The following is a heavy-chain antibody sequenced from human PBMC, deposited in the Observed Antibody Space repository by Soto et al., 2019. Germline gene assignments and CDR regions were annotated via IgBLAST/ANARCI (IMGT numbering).Heavy chain of an antibody. D-gene: IGHD4-4*01. CDR1: GLSFSSYA. CDR3: ARYHSDYLLAY. J-gene: IGHJ4*02. V-gene: IGHV3-30*14. Sequence: QVQVVESGGGVVQPGRSLRLSCVVSGLSFSSYAMHWVRQSPGKGLEWVAIISFDGSNKYYADSVKGRFTISRDNSKNTVYLEMNNLRAHDRAMYYCARYHSDYLLAYWGQGTLVTVSS. CDR2: ISFDGSNK.